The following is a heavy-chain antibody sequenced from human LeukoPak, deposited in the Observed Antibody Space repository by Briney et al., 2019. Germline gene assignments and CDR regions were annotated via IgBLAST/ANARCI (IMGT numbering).Heavy chain of an antibody. Sequence: GGSLRLSCAASGFTFSDYAMNWVRQAPGKGLEWVSFIRGGGAGTRYADPVQGRLIISRDNSKNTLYLQMNSLRVEDTATYYCAKCSANYYNDAFDTWGQGTMVTVSS. CDR1: GFTFSDYA. V-gene: IGHV3-23*01. D-gene: IGHD3-10*02. CDR2: IRGGGAGT. CDR3: AKCSANYYNDAFDT. J-gene: IGHJ3*02.